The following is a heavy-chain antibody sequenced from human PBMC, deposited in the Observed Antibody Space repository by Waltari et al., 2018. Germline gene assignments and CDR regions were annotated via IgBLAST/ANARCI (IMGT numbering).Heavy chain of an antibody. D-gene: IGHD1-26*01. J-gene: IGHJ4*02. CDR1: GASIRSHD. CDR3: ARVGATNDY. Sequence: QVQLQESGPGLVKPSETLSLTCTVPGASIRSHDWSWNRQPAGKGLEWIGRIYTSGSTNYNPSLKSRVTMSVDTSKNQFSLKLSSVTAADTAVYYCARVGATNDYWGQGTLVTVSS. CDR2: IYTSGST. V-gene: IGHV4-4*07.